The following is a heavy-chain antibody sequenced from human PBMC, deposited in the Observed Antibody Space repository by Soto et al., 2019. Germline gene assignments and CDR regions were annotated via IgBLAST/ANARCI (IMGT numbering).Heavy chain of an antibody. J-gene: IGHJ6*02. CDR2: IRSKANSYAT. CDR1: GYTLSGSG. V-gene: IGHV3-73*01. CDR3: TSGDIVVVVAADLYGMDV. D-gene: IGHD2-15*01. Sequence: PGGCMRLSCAASGYTLSGSGLHWVNKASGKGLKRVGRIRSKANSYATAYAASVKGRFTISRDDSKNTAYLQMNSLKTEDTAVYYCTSGDIVVVVAADLYGMDVWGQGTTVTVSS.